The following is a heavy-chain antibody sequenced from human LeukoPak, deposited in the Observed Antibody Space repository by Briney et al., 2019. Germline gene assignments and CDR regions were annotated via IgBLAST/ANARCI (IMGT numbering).Heavy chain of an antibody. CDR3: AGFFYDNSHDAFDL. CDR1: VATFTSHA. Sequence: SVKVSCKASVATFTSHAITWVRQAPGQGLEWMAGIIPIYGSASYAQKFQGRVTMTSDESTRTVYMELSSLRSEDTAVYYCAGFFYDNSHDAFDLWGQGTMVTVSS. J-gene: IGHJ3*01. CDR2: IIPIYGSA. V-gene: IGHV1-69*13. D-gene: IGHD3-22*01.